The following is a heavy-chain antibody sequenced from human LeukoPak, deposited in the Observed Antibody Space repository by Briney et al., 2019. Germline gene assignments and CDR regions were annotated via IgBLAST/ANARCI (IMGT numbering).Heavy chain of an antibody. D-gene: IGHD3-22*01. CDR2: IKQDESEK. CDR3: AKDFDYYDSSGPIDY. V-gene: IGHV3-7*01. J-gene: IGHJ4*02. CDR1: GFTFSNYW. Sequence: PGGSLRLSCSASGFTFSNYWMSWVRQAPGKGLEWVANIKQDESEKYYVDSVKGRFTISRDNAKSSLYLQMNSLRAEDTAVYYCAKDFDYYDSSGPIDYWGQGTLVTVSS.